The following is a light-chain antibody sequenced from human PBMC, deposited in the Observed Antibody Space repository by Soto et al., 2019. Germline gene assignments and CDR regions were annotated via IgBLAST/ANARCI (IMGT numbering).Light chain of an antibody. CDR2: GAS. V-gene: IGKV3-15*01. J-gene: IGKJ1*01. CDR3: QQYNNWPRT. CDR1: QSVSIN. Sequence: EIVLTHSPATLSVSPGERATLSCRASQSVSINLAWYQQKPGQAPRLLIYGASTRAIGIPARFSGSGSGTEFTLTISSLQSEDFVVYYCQQYNNWPRTFGQGTKVDIK.